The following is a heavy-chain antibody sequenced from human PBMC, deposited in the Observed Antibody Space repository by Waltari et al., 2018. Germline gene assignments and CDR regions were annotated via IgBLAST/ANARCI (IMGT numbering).Heavy chain of an antibody. CDR2: ISGSGGST. V-gene: IGHV3-23*01. CDR1: GFTFRSDA. J-gene: IGHJ4*02. CDR3: ASSLYGDYTQIWGRVFDY. D-gene: IGHD4-17*01. Sequence: VQLLASGGGLVLPGGSLRLSCAASGFTFRSDAMNWVRQAPGKGVEWVSVISGSGGSTDYADSVKGRFTISRDNSKNTLYLQMNNLRVEDTAVYYCASSLYGDYTQIWGRVFDYWGQGTLVTVSS.